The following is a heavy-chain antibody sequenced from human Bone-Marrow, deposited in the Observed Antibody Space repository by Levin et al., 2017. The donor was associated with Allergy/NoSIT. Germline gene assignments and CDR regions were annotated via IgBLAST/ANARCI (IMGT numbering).Heavy chain of an antibody. Sequence: RGESLKISCQGSGYIFSSYWIGWVRQMPGKGLEWIGIISPSDYNTIYSPSFRGQVTISVDKSISTAYLQWSSLEASDTAMYYCARHGSILNGYKYVDYWGQGTLVTVSS. CDR1: GYIFSSYW. CDR2: ISPSDYNT. D-gene: IGHD5-24*01. V-gene: IGHV5-51*01. CDR3: ARHGSILNGYKYVDY. J-gene: IGHJ4*02.